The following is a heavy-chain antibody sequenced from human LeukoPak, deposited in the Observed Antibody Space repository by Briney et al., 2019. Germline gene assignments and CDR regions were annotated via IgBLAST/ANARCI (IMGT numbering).Heavy chain of an antibody. CDR1: GGTFSSYA. D-gene: IGHD6-13*01. V-gene: IGHV1-2*04. CDR2: INPNSGGT. CDR3: ARELSIAAAGTGFDY. J-gene: IGHJ4*02. Sequence: ASVKVSCKASGGTFSSYAISWVRQAPGQGLEWMGWINPNSGGTNYAQKFQGWVTMTRDTSISTAYMELSRLRSDDTAVYYCARELSIAAAGTGFDYWGQGTLVTVSS.